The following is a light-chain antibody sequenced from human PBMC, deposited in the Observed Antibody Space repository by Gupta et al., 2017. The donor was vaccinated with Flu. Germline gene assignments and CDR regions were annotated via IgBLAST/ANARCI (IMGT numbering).Light chain of an antibody. Sequence: VTPGEPASISCRSSQSLLHSNGYNYLDWYLQKPGQSPQLLIYLGSNRASGVPDRFSGSGSGTDFTLKISRVEAEDVGVYYCMQALQTPRTFGHGTKVDIK. V-gene: IGKV2-28*01. J-gene: IGKJ3*01. CDR3: MQALQTPRT. CDR2: LGS. CDR1: QSLLHSNGYNY.